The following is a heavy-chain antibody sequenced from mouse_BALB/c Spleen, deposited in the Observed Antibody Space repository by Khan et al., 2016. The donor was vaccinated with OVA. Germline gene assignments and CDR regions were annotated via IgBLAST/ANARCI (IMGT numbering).Heavy chain of an antibody. CDR1: GYTFTDYV. V-gene: IGHV1-81*01. Sequence: QVQLQQSGPELVKPGASVKMSCKVSGYTFTDYVISWVKQRTGRGLEWIGEIYPGSGSTYYDAKFQGKATLTADKSSNTVNLQVSSLTSEDSAVFFCARSYDGPWFAYWGQGTLVTVSA. J-gene: IGHJ3*01. CDR3: ARSYDGPWFAY. CDR2: IYPGSGST. D-gene: IGHD1-1*01.